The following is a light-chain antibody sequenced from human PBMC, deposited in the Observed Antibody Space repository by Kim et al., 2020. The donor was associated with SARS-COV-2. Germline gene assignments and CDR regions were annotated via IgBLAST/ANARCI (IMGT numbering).Light chain of an antibody. CDR3: HQYDRSPFT. Sequence: IVLTQSPGTLSLSPGERATLSCRASQSVGSNSLAWYQQKPGQAPRLLIYGASSRATGIPDRFSGSASGTDFTLTINRLEPEDFAMYYCHQYDRSPFTFGQGTKLEI. J-gene: IGKJ2*01. CDR2: GAS. CDR1: QSVGSNS. V-gene: IGKV3-20*01.